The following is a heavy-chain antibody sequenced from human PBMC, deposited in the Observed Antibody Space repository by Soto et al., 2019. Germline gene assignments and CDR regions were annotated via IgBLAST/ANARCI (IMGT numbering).Heavy chain of an antibody. CDR3: ARGDGDNYDGHGYLARH. CDR2: INIDGIT. CDR1: GFTFSSYW. Sequence: EVQLVESGGGSVQPGGSLRLSCAASGFTFSSYWMHWVRQAPGKGLVWVSRINIDGITSYADSVKGRFTISRDNAKNTLYLKMNTLGAGDTAVYYCARGDGDNYDGHGYLARHWGQGTLVTVSS. D-gene: IGHD3-22*01. J-gene: IGHJ4*02. V-gene: IGHV3-74*01.